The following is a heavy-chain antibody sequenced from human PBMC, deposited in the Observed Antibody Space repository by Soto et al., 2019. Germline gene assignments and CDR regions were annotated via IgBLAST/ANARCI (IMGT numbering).Heavy chain of an antibody. Sequence: VQLLESGGGLVQPGGSLRLSCAASGFTFINYAMSWVRQAPGKGLEWVSTIGGGDGSTYYADSVKGRFTISRDNSNSALYLQMNSLRVGDTAIYYCAKGILVKPPGTRTFDIWGQGTMVIVSS. V-gene: IGHV3-23*01. D-gene: IGHD6-13*01. CDR1: GFTFINYA. CDR3: AKGILVKPPGTRTFDI. CDR2: IGGGDGST. J-gene: IGHJ3*02.